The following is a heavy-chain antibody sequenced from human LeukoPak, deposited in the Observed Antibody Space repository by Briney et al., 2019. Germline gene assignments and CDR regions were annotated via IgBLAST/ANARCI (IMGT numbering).Heavy chain of an antibody. V-gene: IGHV4-61*02. Sequence: SETLSLTCTVSGGSISSGSYYWSWIRQPAGKGLEWIGRIYTSGSTNYNPPLKSRVTISVDTSKNQFSLKLSSVTAADTAVYYCARASGVLPSFEWANWFDTWGQGSLVTVSS. CDR2: IYTSGST. CDR3: ARASGVLPSFEWANWFDT. J-gene: IGHJ5*02. D-gene: IGHD3-9*01. CDR1: GGSISSGSYY.